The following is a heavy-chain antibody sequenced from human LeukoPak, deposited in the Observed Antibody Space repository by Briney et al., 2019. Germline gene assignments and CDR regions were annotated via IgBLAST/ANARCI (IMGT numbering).Heavy chain of an antibody. J-gene: IGHJ4*02. D-gene: IGHD3-22*01. CDR3: AREYYYDSRGYYYVIDY. Sequence: SVKVSCKASGGTFSSYAISWVRQAPGQGLEWMGRIIPIFGTANYAQKFQGRVTITTDESTSTAYMELSSLRSEDTAVYYCAREYYYDSRGYYYVIDYWGQGTLVTVSS. V-gene: IGHV1-69*05. CDR2: IIPIFGTA. CDR1: GGTFSSYA.